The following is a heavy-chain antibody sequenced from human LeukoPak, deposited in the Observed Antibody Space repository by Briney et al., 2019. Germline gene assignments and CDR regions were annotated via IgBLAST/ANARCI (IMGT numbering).Heavy chain of an antibody. D-gene: IGHD3-9*01. CDR1: SVSLTNYY. J-gene: IGHJ4*02. Sequence: SETLSLTCTVSSVSLTNYYWSWIRQPPGKGLEWIGYIFFSGTTNYNPSLKSRVTISVDTSKNQFSLKMTSVTAADTAVYYCARQAVLRYFDFDYWGQGTLVTVSS. V-gene: IGHV4-59*01. CDR2: IFFSGTT. CDR3: ARQAVLRYFDFDY.